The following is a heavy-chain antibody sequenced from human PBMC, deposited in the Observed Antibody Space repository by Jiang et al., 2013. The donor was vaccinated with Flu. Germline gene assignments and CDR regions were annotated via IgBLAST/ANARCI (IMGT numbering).Heavy chain of an antibody. CDR3: ARLGEGNCSGGSCYSGLIYYYYYGMDV. J-gene: IGHJ6*02. D-gene: IGHD2-15*01. CDR1: GYSFTSYW. V-gene: IGHV5-51*01. CDR2: IYPGDSDT. Sequence: SLKISCKGSGYSFTSYWIGWVRQMPGKGLEWMGIIYPGDSDTRYSPSFQGQVTISADKSISTAYLQWSSLKASDTAMYYCARLGEGNCSGGSCYSGLIYYYYYGMDVWGQGTTVTVSS.